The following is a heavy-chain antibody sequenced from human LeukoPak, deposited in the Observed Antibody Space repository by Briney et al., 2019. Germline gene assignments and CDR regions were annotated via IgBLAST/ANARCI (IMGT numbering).Heavy chain of an antibody. CDR1: GLTFSSYW. V-gene: IGHV3-7*01. CDR3: AREALSDLDY. CDR2: IKQDGSEK. Sequence: PGGSLRLSCAASGLTFSSYWMSWVRQAPGKGLEWVANIKQDGSEKYYVDSVKGRFSISRDNAKNSLYLQMNSLRAEDTAVYYCAREALSDLDYWGQGTLVTVSS. D-gene: IGHD2-21*01. J-gene: IGHJ4*02.